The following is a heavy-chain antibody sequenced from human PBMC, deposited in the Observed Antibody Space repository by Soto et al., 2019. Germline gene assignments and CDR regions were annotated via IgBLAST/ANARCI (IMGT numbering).Heavy chain of an antibody. J-gene: IGHJ6*02. CDR3: ARVGFMDIVASGGMDV. D-gene: IGHD2-2*03. V-gene: IGHV4-34*01. CDR2: INHSGTI. CDR1: GGSFSGYY. Sequence: SETLSLTCAVYGGSFSGYYWSWIRQAPGKGLEWIGEINHSGTINYNPSLKSRLTLSVDMSKNQFSLNLSSVTAADTAVYYCARVGFMDIVASGGMDVWGQGTTVTVSS.